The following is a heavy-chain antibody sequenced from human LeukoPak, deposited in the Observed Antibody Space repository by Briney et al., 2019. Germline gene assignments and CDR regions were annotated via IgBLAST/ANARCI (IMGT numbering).Heavy chain of an antibody. CDR3: ARVSVPGGYFDY. Sequence: ASVKLSCTSSGYTFTSYGISWVRQAPGQGLGLMGWISAYNGNTNYAQKLQGRVTMTTDTSTSTAYMELRSLRSDDTAVYYCARVSVPGGYFDYWGQGTLVTVSS. V-gene: IGHV1-18*01. CDR1: GYTFTSYG. CDR2: ISAYNGNT. J-gene: IGHJ4*02.